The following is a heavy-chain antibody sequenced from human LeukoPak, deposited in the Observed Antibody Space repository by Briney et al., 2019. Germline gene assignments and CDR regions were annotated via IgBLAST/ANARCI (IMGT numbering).Heavy chain of an antibody. D-gene: IGHD3-22*01. CDR2: IYYSGST. V-gene: IGHV4-59*08. CDR1: GGSISSYY. Sequence: SETLSLTCTVSGGSISSYYWSWIRQPPGKGLEWIGYIYYSGSTNYNPSLKSRVTISVDTSKNQFSLKLSSVTAADTAVYYCARRKYYDSSGYYTYAFDIWGQGTMVTVSS. J-gene: IGHJ3*02. CDR3: ARRKYYDSSGYYTYAFDI.